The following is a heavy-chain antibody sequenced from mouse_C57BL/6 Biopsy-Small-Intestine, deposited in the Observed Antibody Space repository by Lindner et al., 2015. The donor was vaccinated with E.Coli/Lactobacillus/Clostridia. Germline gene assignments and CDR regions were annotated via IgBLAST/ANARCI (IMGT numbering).Heavy chain of an antibody. V-gene: IGHV1-85*01. CDR2: IYPRDGNT. CDR1: GCTFTSYD. J-gene: IGHJ3*01. CDR3: ARSRDGYPFAY. D-gene: IGHD2-3*01. Sequence: VQLQESGPELVKPGASVKLSCKASGCTFTSYDINWVKLRPGQGLEWIGWIYPRDGNTKYNEKFKGKATLTVDTSSSTAYMELHSLTSEGSAVYFYARSRDGYPFAYWGQGTLVTVSA.